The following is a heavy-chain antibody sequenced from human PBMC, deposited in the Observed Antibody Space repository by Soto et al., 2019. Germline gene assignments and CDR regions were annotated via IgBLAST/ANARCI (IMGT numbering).Heavy chain of an antibody. CDR2: IKQDGSEK. CDR1: GFTFSSHW. V-gene: IGHV3-7*01. Sequence: GGSLRLSCAASGFTFSSHWMSWVRQAPGKGLEWLASIKQDGSEKHYVDSVKGRFTISRDNAKNSLYLQMNSLRVEDTAVYYCARVYYDYIWGSYPLVYWGQGILVTVSS. D-gene: IGHD3-16*02. CDR3: ARVYYDYIWGSYPLVY. J-gene: IGHJ4*02.